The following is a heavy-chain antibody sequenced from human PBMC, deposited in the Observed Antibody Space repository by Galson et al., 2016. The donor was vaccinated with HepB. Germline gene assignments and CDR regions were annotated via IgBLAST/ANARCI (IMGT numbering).Heavy chain of an antibody. CDR1: GFNFSIYA. CDR2: ISNDGTKK. Sequence: SLRLSCADSGFNFSIYAMHWVRQAPGKGLEWVAVISNDGTKKYYTDSVKGRFTISRDNSKNTLYLQMNSLRPEDTAVYYCASEMFSGSYYLTRHWGQGTLVTVSS. V-gene: IGHV3-30-3*01. J-gene: IGHJ4*02. CDR3: ASEMFSGSYYLTRH. D-gene: IGHD3-10*01.